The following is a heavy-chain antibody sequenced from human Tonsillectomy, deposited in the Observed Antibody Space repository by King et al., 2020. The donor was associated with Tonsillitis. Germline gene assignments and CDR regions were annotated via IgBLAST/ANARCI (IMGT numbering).Heavy chain of an antibody. J-gene: IGHJ3*02. CDR3: ARTYYDSSSYYRLDAFDI. D-gene: IGHD3-22*01. CDR1: GFTVSSNY. CDR2: IYSGGST. Sequence: DVQLVESGGGLIQPGGSLRLSCAASGFTVSSNYMSWVRQAPGKGLEWVSVIYSGGSTYYADSVKGRFTISRDNSKNTLYLQMNSLRAEDTAVYYCARTYYDSSSYYRLDAFDIWGQGTMVTVSS. V-gene: IGHV3-53*01.